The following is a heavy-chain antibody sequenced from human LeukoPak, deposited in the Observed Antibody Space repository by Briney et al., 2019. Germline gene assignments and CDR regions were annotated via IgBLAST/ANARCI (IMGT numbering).Heavy chain of an antibody. CDR3: ARGDGYYYGSGTQFDY. Sequence: GGSLRLSCAASGFTFSSYSMNWVRQAPGKGLEWVSSISSSSSYIYYADSVKGRFTISRDNAKNSLYLQMNSLRVEDTAVYYCARGDGYYYGSGTQFDYWGQGTLVTVSS. D-gene: IGHD3-10*01. CDR2: ISSSSSYI. V-gene: IGHV3-21*01. J-gene: IGHJ4*02. CDR1: GFTFSSYS.